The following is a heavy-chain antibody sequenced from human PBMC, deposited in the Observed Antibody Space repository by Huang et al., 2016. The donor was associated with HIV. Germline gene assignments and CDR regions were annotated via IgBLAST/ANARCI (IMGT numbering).Heavy chain of an antibody. CDR2: ISYDGSNK. V-gene: IGHV3-30*04. Sequence: QVQLVESGGRVVQPGKSLRLSCAASGLTFKSYAMHWVRQAPGKGLEWVAVISYDGSNKYYKESLQGRFMISRDNSKEMLYLQMNSLTPEDTAIYHCARDLSVVRGSGDNWFDPWGQGTQVIVSS. CDR3: ARDLSVVRGSGDNWFDP. D-gene: IGHD3-10*01. J-gene: IGHJ5*02. CDR1: GLTFKSYA.